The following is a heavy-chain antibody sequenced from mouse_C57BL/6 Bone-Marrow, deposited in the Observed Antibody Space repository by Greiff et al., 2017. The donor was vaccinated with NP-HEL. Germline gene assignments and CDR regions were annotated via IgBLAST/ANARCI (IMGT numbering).Heavy chain of an antibody. CDR2: IDPSDSYT. CDR3: ARMRTAQATSAMDY. V-gene: IGHV1-69*01. Sequence: QVQLQQPGAELVMPGASVKLSCKASGYTFTSYWMHWVKQRPGKGLEWIGEIDPSDSYTNYNQKFKGKSTLTVDKSSSTAYMKLSSLTSEDSAVYYCARMRTAQATSAMDYWRQGTSVTVSS. J-gene: IGHJ4*01. D-gene: IGHD3-2*02. CDR1: GYTFTSYW.